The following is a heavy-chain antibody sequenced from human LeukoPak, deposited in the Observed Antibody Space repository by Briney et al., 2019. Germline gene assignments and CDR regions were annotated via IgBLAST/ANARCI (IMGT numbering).Heavy chain of an antibody. Sequence: SETLSLTCAVYGGSFSGYYWSWIRQPPGKGLEWIGEINHSGSTNYNPSLKSRVTISVDTSKNQFSLKLSSVTAADTAVYYYATGIMVYAIRGSATVTTWDSYYFDYWGQGTLVTVSS. D-gene: IGHD2-8*01. CDR3: ATGIMVYAIRGSATVTTWDSYYFDY. J-gene: IGHJ4*02. CDR1: GGSFSGYY. V-gene: IGHV4-34*01. CDR2: INHSGST.